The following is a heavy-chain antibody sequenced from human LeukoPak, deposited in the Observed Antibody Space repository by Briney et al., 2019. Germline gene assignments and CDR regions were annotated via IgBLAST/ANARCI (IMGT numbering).Heavy chain of an antibody. J-gene: IGHJ5*02. D-gene: IGHD5-12*01. CDR2: IYSGAGT. CDR1: GFTVNSNY. CDR3: ARVTDYRNYFDP. Sequence: GGSLRLSCAASGFTVNSNYMSWVRQAPGKGLEWASVIYSGAGTFYADSVKGRFTISRDNSKNTLYLQMNSLRAEDTAVYYCARVTDYRNYFDPWGQGTLVTVSS. V-gene: IGHV3-53*01.